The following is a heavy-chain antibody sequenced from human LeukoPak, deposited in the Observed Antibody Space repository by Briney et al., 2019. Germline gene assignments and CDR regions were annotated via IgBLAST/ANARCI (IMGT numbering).Heavy chain of an antibody. D-gene: IGHD3-3*01. CDR1: GFPFSSYA. CDR3: ARVITIFGVAQSP. J-gene: IGHJ5*02. Sequence: PGGALRLCCAAYGFPFSSYAMRRVRRAPAKGVGRVSAISGTGRSTYYAASLKGRFTISRDNVKNPLYLQMNSLRAEDPAVYYCARVITIFGVAQSPWGQGTLVTVSS. CDR2: ISGTGRST. V-gene: IGHV3-23*01.